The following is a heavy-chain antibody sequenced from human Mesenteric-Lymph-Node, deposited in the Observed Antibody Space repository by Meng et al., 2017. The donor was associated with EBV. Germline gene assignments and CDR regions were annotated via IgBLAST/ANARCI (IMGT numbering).Heavy chain of an antibody. D-gene: IGHD3-22*01. CDR1: GGSSTRTTW. V-gene: IGHV4-4*02. J-gene: IGHJ4*02. CDR3: AGASDISGYYGGLDY. Sequence: EPVPRLGQPLGPPSLTFTVSGGSSTRTTWWNWVRQPPGKGLEWIGEIYHSGRTNCKPSLQSRVTMSVDKSQNHFSLKLTSVTAADTAVSYCAGASDISGYYGGLDYWGQGILVTVSS. CDR2: IYHSGRT.